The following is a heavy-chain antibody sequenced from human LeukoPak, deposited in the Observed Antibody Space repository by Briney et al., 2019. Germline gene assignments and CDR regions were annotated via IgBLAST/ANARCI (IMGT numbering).Heavy chain of an antibody. D-gene: IGHD5-24*01. V-gene: IGHV4-38-2*01. CDR3: ARLSGGGYTPYYFDY. CDR1: GYSISSGYY. Sequence: SETLSLTCAVSGYSISSGYYWGWIRKPPGKGLEWIGSIYHSGSTYYNPSLKSRVTISVDTSKNQYSLKLSSVTAADTAVYYCARLSGGGYTPYYFDYWGQGTLVTVSS. J-gene: IGHJ4*02. CDR2: IYHSGST.